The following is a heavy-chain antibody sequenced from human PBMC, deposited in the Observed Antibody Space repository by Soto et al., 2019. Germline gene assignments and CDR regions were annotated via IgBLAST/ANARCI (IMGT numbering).Heavy chain of an antibody. J-gene: IGHJ6*01. D-gene: IGHD6-6*01. CDR2: ISYDGGNK. Sequence: GGSLRLSCAASGFTFSSYAMHWVRQAPGKGLEWVALISYDGGNKYYADSVKGRFTISRDNSKNALYLQMNSLRAEDTAVYYCGSSRIPTRPSFLHGMDVWGQGTTVTVSS. CDR1: GFTFSSYA. CDR3: GSSRIPTRPSFLHGMDV. V-gene: IGHV3-30-3*01.